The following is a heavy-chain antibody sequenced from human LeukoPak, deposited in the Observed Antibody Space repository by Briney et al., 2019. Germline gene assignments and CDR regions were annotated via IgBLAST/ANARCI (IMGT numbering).Heavy chain of an antibody. J-gene: IGHJ4*02. Sequence: ASVKVSCKASGGTFSSYAISWVRQAPGQGLEWMGRIIPILGIANYAQKFQGRVTITADKSTSTAYMELSSLRSEDTAVYYCAREVYYGSGSYPTVDYWGQGTLVTVSS. CDR2: IIPILGIA. D-gene: IGHD3-10*01. CDR3: AREVYYGSGSYPTVDY. V-gene: IGHV1-69*04. CDR1: GGTFSSYA.